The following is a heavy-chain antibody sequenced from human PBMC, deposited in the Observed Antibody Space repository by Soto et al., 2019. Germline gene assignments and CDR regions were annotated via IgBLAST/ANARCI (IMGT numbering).Heavy chain of an antibody. V-gene: IGHV3-23*01. CDR3: AKVTKRAAAGRYEYYKYGMDV. CDR1: GFAFSTYA. CDR2: ISGSGGSS. D-gene: IGHD6-13*01. J-gene: IGHJ6*02. Sequence: SGGSLRLSXAASGFAFSTYAMTWVRQAPGKGLEWVSVISGSGGSSYYAASVKGRFTISRDNSKNTVYLQMNGLRAEDTALYFCAKVTKRAAAGRYEYYKYGMDVWGQGTTVTVSS.